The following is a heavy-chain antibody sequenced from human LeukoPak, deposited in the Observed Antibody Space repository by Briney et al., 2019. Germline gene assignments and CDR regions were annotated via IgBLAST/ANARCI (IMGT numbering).Heavy chain of an antibody. CDR2: IYYSGST. Sequence: PSETLSLTCAVSGGSISSNSYYWGWIRQPPGKGQEWIGRIYYSGSTYYNPSLKSRVTISVDTSKNQFSLKLSSVTAADTAVYYCARTRYYYNSRSYGAPYYFDYWGQGTLVTVSS. CDR1: GGSISSNSYY. CDR3: ARTRYYYNSRSYGAPYYFDY. D-gene: IGHD3-10*01. V-gene: IGHV4-39*01. J-gene: IGHJ4*02.